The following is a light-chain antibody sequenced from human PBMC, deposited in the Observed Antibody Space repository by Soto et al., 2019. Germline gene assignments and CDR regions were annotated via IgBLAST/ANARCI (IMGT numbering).Light chain of an antibody. CDR2: VVS. Sequence: QSVLTQPASVSGSPGQSITISCTGTSSDVGGYNFVFWYQHLPGKASNFIFFVVSIRPSGVSFRFFGSKSDNTASLTISGLQPEDEADYHCSSYTTSNTRQIVFGTGTKVTVL. J-gene: IGLJ1*01. CDR3: SSYTTSNTRQIV. CDR1: SSDVGGYNF. V-gene: IGLV2-14*03.